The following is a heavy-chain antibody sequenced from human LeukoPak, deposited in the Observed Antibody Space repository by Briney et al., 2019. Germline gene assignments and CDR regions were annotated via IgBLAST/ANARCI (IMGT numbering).Heavy chain of an antibody. Sequence: GRSLRLSCAASGFTFDDYAMHWVRHVPGKGLEWVSGISWNSGDKGYADSVKGRFTISRDNAKNSLSLLMNSLRADDTALYYCAKDKREYNSGLYGLIFDYWGQGTLVTVSS. V-gene: IGHV3-9*01. D-gene: IGHD6-19*01. CDR1: GFTFDDYA. CDR2: ISWNSGDK. J-gene: IGHJ4*02. CDR3: AKDKREYNSGLYGLIFDY.